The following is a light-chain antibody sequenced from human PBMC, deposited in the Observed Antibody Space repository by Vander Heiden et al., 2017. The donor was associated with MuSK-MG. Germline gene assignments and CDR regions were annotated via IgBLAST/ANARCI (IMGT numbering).Light chain of an antibody. J-gene: IGKJ1*01. Sequence: DIQMTQSPSSLSASVGDRVTITCRASQGIRNDLGWYQQNQGKAPKRLNHAASSLQSGVPARFSSRGSGTEFTLTIRSLKPEAVSAEYGREHKSDPPTFGQGTKVEIK. CDR3: REHKSDPPT. CDR1: QGIRND. CDR2: AAS. V-gene: IGKV1-17*01.